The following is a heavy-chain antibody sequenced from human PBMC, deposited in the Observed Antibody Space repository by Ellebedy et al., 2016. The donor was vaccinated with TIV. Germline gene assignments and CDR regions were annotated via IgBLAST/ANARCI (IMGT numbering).Heavy chain of an antibody. V-gene: IGHV4-34*01. CDR1: GGSFSGYY. D-gene: IGHD1-1*01. CDR2: INHSGST. CDR3: AGPVRLGS. J-gene: IGHJ4*02. Sequence: SETLSLTCAVYGGSFSGYYWSWIRQPPGKGLEWIGEINHSGSTNYNPSLKSRVTISVDTSKNQFSLKLSSVTAADTAVYYCAGPVRLGSWGQGTLVTVSS.